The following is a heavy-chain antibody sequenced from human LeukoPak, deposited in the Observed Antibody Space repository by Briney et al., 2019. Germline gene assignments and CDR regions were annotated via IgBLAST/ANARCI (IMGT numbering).Heavy chain of an antibody. D-gene: IGHD3-10*01. Sequence: PSETLSLTCAVSGVSFSGYYWSWVRQPPGKGLEWIGEINHSGSTNYNPSLKSRVTISVDTSKNQFSLKLSSVTAADTAVYYCARDHLTRITMVRGVKNWFDPWGQGTLVTVSS. J-gene: IGHJ5*02. CDR2: INHSGST. V-gene: IGHV4-34*01. CDR1: GVSFSGYY. CDR3: ARDHLTRITMVRGVKNWFDP.